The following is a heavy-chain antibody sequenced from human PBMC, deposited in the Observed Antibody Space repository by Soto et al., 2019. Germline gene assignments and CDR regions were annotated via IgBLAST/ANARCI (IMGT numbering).Heavy chain of an antibody. D-gene: IGHD1-1*01. CDR3: ANGHDNSFYYGMDV. Sequence: QVQLVQSGSEVKKPGSSVKVSCKTSGGTLSSFAISWVRQAPGQGLEWVGTFIPVVAMAKYGQKFQGRVTITADQSTNTMFMELSSLRYEDTAMYYCANGHDNSFYYGMDVWGQGTTVTVSS. CDR1: GGTLSSFA. J-gene: IGHJ6*02. CDR2: FIPVVAMA. V-gene: IGHV1-69*04.